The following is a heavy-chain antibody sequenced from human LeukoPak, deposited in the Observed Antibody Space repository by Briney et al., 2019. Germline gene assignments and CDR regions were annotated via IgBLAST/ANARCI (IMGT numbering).Heavy chain of an antibody. V-gene: IGHV3-53*01. D-gene: IGHD6-19*01. CDR2: IYSGGTT. J-gene: IGHJ4*02. CDR3: TKLKGWYGDGYFDY. Sequence: PGGSLRLSCAASGFSVSSKYMSWVRQPAGKGLEWVSVIYSGGTTFYADSVKGRFTISRDNSKYTLYLQMNSLRPDDTAVYYCTKLKGWYGDGYFDYWGPGILVTVSS. CDR1: GFSVSSKY.